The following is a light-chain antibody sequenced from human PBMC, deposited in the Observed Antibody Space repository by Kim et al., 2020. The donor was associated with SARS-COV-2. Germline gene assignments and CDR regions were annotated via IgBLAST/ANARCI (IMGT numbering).Light chain of an antibody. CDR2: EDK. Sequence: NFMLTQPHSVSESPGKTVTISCTRSSGSIASNYVQWYQQRPGSAPTPLIYEDKKRPSGVPDRFSGSIDSSSNSAYLSISGLRTEDEAAYYCQSYYTNNVVFGGGTQLTVL. CDR3: QSYYTNNVV. V-gene: IGLV6-57*03. J-gene: IGLJ7*01. CDR1: SGSIASNY.